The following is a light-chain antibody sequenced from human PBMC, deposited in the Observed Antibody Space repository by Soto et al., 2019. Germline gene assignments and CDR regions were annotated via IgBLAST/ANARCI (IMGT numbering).Light chain of an antibody. V-gene: IGLV2-14*01. CDR2: EVS. J-gene: IGLJ1*01. CDR1: SSDVGGYNY. CDR3: SSYTRSSTLV. Sequence: QSALTQPASVSGSPGQSITISCTGTSSDVGGYNYVSWYQQHPGKDPKLMIYEVSNRPSGVSNRFSGSKSGNTASLTISGLQAEDEADYYCSSYTRSSTLVFGTGTKVTVL.